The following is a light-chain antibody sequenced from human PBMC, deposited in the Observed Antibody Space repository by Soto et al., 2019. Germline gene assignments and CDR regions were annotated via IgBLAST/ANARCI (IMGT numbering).Light chain of an antibody. CDR1: QSLLYSNGYNY. J-gene: IGKJ2*01. V-gene: IGKV2-28*01. CDR2: LGS. CDR3: MEALQVPHT. Sequence: VMTQSPLSLPVTPGEPASISCRSSQSLLYSNGYNYLDWYLQKPGQSPQLLIYLGSNRASGVPDRFSGSGSGTDFTLKISRVEAEDVGVYYCMEALQVPHTFGQGTKLEIK.